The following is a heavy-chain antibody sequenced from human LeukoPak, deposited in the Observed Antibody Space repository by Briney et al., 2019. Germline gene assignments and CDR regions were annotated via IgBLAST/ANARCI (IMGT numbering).Heavy chain of an antibody. J-gene: IGHJ3*02. CDR1: GGSISSYY. D-gene: IGHD3-10*01. V-gene: IGHV4-59*01. CDR2: IFYSGST. CDR3: ARGAGSGSSGFDI. Sequence: PSETLSLTCTVSGGSISSYYWSWIRQPPGKGLGWIGYIFYSGSTSYNPSLKSRVTISVDTSKNQFSLKLSSVTAADTAVYYCARGAGSGSSGFDIWGQGTMVTVSS.